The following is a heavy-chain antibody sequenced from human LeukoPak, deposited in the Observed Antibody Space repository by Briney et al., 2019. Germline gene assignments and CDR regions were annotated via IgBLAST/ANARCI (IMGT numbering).Heavy chain of an antibody. CDR3: ARDRGLQLWSETFDY. Sequence: SVKVSCKASGGTFSSYAISWVRQAPGQGLEWMGRIIPIFGTANYAQKFQGRVTITTDESTSTAYMELSSLRSEDTAVDYCARDRGLQLWSETFDYWGQGNLVTVSS. CDR2: IIPIFGTA. CDR1: GGTFSSYA. D-gene: IGHD5-18*01. J-gene: IGHJ4*02. V-gene: IGHV1-69*05.